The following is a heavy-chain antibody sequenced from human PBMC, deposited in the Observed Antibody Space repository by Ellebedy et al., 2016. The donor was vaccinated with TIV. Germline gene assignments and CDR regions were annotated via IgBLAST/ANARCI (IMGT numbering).Heavy chain of an antibody. V-gene: IGHV3-20*04. CDR3: ARLNGGNPTFLDN. Sequence: GESLKISCAASGFTFDDYGMSWVRQAPGKGLEWVSGISWNGDSTGYADSVKGRFTISRDNAKNSLYLQMNSLRAEDTAMYYCARLNGGNPTFLDNWGQGTLVTVSS. CDR2: ISWNGDST. CDR1: GFTFDDYG. J-gene: IGHJ4*02. D-gene: IGHD7-27*01.